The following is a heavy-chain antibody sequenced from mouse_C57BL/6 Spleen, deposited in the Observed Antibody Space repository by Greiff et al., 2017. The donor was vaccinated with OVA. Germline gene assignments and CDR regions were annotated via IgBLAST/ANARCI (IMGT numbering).Heavy chain of an antibody. D-gene: IGHD2-1*01. V-gene: IGHV2-5*01. CDR3: AKNPLYGNYVGLDV. J-gene: IGHJ1*03. CDR2: IWRGGST. Sequence: VQVVESGPGLVQPSQSLSITCTVSGFSLTSYGVHWVRQSPGKGLEWLGVIWRGGSTDYNAAFMSRLSITKDNSKSQVFFKMNSLQADDTAIYYCAKNPLYGNYVGLDVWGTGTTVTVSS. CDR1: GFSLTSYG.